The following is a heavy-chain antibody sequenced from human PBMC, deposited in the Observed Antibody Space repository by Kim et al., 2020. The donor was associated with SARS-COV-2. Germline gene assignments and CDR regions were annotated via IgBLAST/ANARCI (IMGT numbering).Heavy chain of an antibody. CDR1: GFTFDDYT. J-gene: IGHJ6*02. CDR2: ISWDGGST. V-gene: IGHV3-43*01. D-gene: IGHD3-10*01. Sequence: GGSLRLSCASSGFTFDDYTMHWVRQAPGKGLEWVSLISWDGGSTYYADSVKGRFTISRDNSKNSLYLQMNSLITEDTALYYCAKPMVRGVKYYYGMHVWGQGTTVTVSS. CDR3: AKPMVRGVKYYYGMHV.